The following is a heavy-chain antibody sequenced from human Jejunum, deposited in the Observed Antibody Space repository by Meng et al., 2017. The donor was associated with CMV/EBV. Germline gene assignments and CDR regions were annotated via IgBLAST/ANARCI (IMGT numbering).Heavy chain of an antibody. CDR2: IRFDGTEE. V-gene: IGHV3-30*02. CDR1: RLTFLPYG. J-gene: IGHJ6*02. CDR3: AKRPLVYGMDV. Sequence: AFRLTFLPYGLHWVRPAPGKELGCVAFIRFDGTEEDYADSVKSRFTISRDNSKNTLYLQMNSLRAEDTAVYYCAKRPLVYGMDVWGQGTTVTVSS.